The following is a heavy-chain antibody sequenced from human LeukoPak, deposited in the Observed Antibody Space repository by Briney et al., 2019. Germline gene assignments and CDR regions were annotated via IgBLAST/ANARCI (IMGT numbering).Heavy chain of an antibody. D-gene: IGHD2-15*01. CDR1: GFTFSSYA. CDR3: ARVGCTGGSCLAYNYYAMDV. J-gene: IGHJ6*02. Sequence: GGSLRLSCAASGFTFSSYAMSWVRQAPGKGLEWVSGISASGGTTFYADSVKGRFTISRDNSKNTMYLQVNSLRAEDTAVYYCARVGCTGGSCLAYNYYAMDVWGQGTTVTVSS. V-gene: IGHV3-23*01. CDR2: ISASGGTT.